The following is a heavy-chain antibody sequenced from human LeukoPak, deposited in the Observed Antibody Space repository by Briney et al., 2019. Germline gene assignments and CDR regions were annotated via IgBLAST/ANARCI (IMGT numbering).Heavy chain of an antibody. CDR2: ISRSGDTL. D-gene: IGHD3-9*01. CDR1: GFTFRDYY. Sequence: GGSLRLSCAASGFTFRDYYMTWIRQAPGKGLEWVAYISRSGDTLYYADSVEGRFTISRDNAKNSLYLQMNSLRAEDTAVYYCAREVVIFPDYYYYGMDIWGQGTTVTVSS. V-gene: IGHV3-11*01. CDR3: AREVVIFPDYYYYGMDI. J-gene: IGHJ6*02.